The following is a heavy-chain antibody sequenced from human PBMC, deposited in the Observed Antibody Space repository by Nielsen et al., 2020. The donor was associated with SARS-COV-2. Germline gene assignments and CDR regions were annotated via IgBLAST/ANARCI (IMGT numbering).Heavy chain of an antibody. CDR3: AKEGASSSWLNLDY. Sequence: GESLKISCAASGFTFDDYTMHWVRQAPGKGLEWVSLISWDGGSTYYADSVKGRFTMSRDNSKNSLYLQMNSLRTEDTALYYCAKEGASSSWLNLDYWGQGTLVTVSS. D-gene: IGHD6-13*01. CDR2: ISWDGGST. V-gene: IGHV3-43*01. J-gene: IGHJ4*02. CDR1: GFTFDDYT.